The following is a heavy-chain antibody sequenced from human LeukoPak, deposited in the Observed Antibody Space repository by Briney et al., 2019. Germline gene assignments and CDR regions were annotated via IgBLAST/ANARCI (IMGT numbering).Heavy chain of an antibody. CDR2: IYHSGTT. CDR1: GGSISSSNW. CDR3: ARWSVGSSSFDY. D-gene: IGHD6-13*01. J-gene: IGHJ4*02. Sequence: PSGTLSLTCAVSGGSISSSNWWTWVRQPPGKGLEWIGEIYHSGTTNYNPSFKSRVTISVDKSKNQFSLKLNSVTAADTAVYYCARWSVGSSSFDYWGQGTLVTVSS. V-gene: IGHV4-4*02.